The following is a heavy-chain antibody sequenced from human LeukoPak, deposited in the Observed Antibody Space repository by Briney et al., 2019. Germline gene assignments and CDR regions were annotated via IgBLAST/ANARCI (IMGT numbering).Heavy chain of an antibody. V-gene: IGHV3-30-3*01. D-gene: IGHD3-16*02. J-gene: IGHJ4*02. Sequence: PGGSLRLSCAASGFTFSSYAMHWVRQAPGKGLEWVAVISYDGSNKYYADSVKGRFTISRDNSKNTLYLQMNSLRAEDTAVYYCASRDDYVWGSYRYTKFDYWGQGTLVTVSS. CDR1: GFTFSSYA. CDR2: ISYDGSNK. CDR3: ASRDDYVWGSYRYTKFDY.